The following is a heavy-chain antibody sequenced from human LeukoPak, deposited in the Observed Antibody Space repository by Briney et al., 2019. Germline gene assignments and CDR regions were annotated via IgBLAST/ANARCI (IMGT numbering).Heavy chain of an antibody. J-gene: IGHJ4*02. D-gene: IGHD3-10*01. CDR2: AYYRSKWYI. V-gene: IGHV6-1*01. CDR1: GDSVSGSPAV. Sequence: SQTLSLTCAISGDSVSGSPAVWNWIRQSPSRGLEWLGRAYYRSKWYIDYAVSVKGRITITPDTSKNQFSLQLNSVTPEDTAVHYCARGAVRGGTNFDYWGQGTLVTVSS. CDR3: ARGAVRGGTNFDY.